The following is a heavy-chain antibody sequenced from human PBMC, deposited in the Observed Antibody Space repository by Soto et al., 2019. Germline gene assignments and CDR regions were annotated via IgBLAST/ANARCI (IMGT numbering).Heavy chain of an antibody. CDR3: AKIKGAITFLHFDT. V-gene: IGHV3-23*01. CDR1: TSNLKNYA. CDR2: LTDTGGST. J-gene: IGHJ4*02. Sequence: GGSLRLSCVDSTSNLKNYAMAWVRQAPGKGLEWVSALTDTGGSTYYAASVKGRFTISRDNSRNTLFLQMDRLRVDDTAVYYCAKIKGAITFLHFDTWGQGTLVTVSS. D-gene: IGHD3-16*01.